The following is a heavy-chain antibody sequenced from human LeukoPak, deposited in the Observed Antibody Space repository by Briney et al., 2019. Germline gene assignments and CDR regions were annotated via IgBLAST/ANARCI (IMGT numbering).Heavy chain of an antibody. D-gene: IGHD3-22*01. CDR2: ISGSGGST. CDR1: GFTFSSYA. CDR3: ARDARQYYYDSSGSSAFDI. Sequence: PGGSLRLSCAASGFTFSSYAMSWVRQAPGKGLEWVSAISGSGGSTYYADSVKGRFTISRDNSKNTLYLQMNSLRAEDTAVYYCARDARQYYYDSSGSSAFDIWGQGTMVTVSS. V-gene: IGHV3-23*01. J-gene: IGHJ3*02.